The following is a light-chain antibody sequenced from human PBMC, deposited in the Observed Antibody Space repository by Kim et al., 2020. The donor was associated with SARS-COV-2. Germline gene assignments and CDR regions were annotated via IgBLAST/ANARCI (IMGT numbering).Light chain of an antibody. CDR2: GTS. Sequence: AIQLAQSPSSLSASVGDRVTTSRPSRRIGTSLAWYRQRPGKAPQLLMEGTSTLESGVPSGFTGSGSGTDFILTISSLQPEDFATYYCQQFKSFPPTFGQGTKVDIK. J-gene: IGKJ1*01. V-gene: IGKV1-13*02. CDR3: QQFKSFPPT. CDR1: RRIGTS.